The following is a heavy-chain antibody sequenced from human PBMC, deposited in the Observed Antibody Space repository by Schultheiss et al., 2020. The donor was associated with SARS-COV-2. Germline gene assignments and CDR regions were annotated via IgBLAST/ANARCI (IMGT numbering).Heavy chain of an antibody. CDR2: IYYSGST. CDR3: ARLRGKVSYGGYSYGTFDY. CDR1: GGSISSGGYY. Sequence: SQTLSLTCTVSGGSISSGGYYWSWIRQHPGKGLEWIGSIYYSGSTYYNPSLKSRVTISVDTSKNQFSLKLSSVTAADTAVYYCARLRGKVSYGGYSYGTFDYWGQGTLVTVSS. D-gene: IGHD5-18*01. J-gene: IGHJ4*02. V-gene: IGHV4-39*01.